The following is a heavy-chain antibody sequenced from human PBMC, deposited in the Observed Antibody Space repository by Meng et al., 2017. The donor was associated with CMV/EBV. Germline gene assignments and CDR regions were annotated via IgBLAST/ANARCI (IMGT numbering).Heavy chain of an antibody. Sequence: GESLKISCAASGFTFSSYGMHWVRQAPGKGLEWVAFIRYDGSNKYYADSVKGRFTISRDNSKNTLYLQMNRLRAEDTAVYYCAKDSVRGITIFGVVNLGGWFDPWGQGTLVTVSS. D-gene: IGHD3-3*01. CDR3: AKDSVRGITIFGVVNLGGWFDP. J-gene: IGHJ5*02. CDR2: IRYDGSNK. CDR1: GFTFSSYG. V-gene: IGHV3-30*02.